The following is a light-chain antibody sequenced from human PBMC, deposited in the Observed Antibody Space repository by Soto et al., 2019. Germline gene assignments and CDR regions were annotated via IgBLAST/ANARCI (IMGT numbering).Light chain of an antibody. V-gene: IGLV1-44*01. CDR2: SNN. CDR3: AAWDDSLNGHVV. CDR1: SSNIGRNT. J-gene: IGLJ2*01. Sequence: QSVLTQPPSASGTPGQRVTISCSGSSSNIGRNTVNWYQQLPGTAPKLLIHSNNQRPSGVPDRFSGSKSGTSASLAISGLQSEDEAYYYCAAWDDSLNGHVVFGGGTKVTVL.